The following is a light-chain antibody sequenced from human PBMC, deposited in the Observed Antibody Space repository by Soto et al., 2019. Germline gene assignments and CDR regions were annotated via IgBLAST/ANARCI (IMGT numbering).Light chain of an antibody. CDR1: QSVSSN. CDR3: QYYNNWPPLT. V-gene: IGKV3-15*01. J-gene: IGKJ4*01. CDR2: GAS. Sequence: EIVMTQSPATLSVSPGERATLSCRASQSVSSNLAWDQQKPGQAPRLLIYGASTRATGIPARFSGSGSGTESTLTISSRQSEDFAVYYCQYYNNWPPLTFGGGTKVEIK.